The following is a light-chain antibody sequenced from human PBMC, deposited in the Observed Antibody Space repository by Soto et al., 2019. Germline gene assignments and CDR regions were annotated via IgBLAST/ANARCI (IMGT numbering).Light chain of an antibody. CDR1: QSVSSN. V-gene: IGKV3-15*01. Sequence: EIVMTQSPATLSVSPGERATLSCRASQSVSSNLAWYQQKPGQAPRLLIYGASTRATGIPARFSGSGSGTEFTLTISSLQSEDFAVSYCQQYNNWPRETFGQGTKVDIK. CDR2: GAS. CDR3: QQYNNWPRET. J-gene: IGKJ1*01.